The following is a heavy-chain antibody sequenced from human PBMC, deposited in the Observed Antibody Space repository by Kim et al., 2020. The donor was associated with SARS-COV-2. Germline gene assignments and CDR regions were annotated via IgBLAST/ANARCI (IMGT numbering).Heavy chain of an antibody. D-gene: IGHD3-10*01. J-gene: IGHJ4*02. CDR3: ARVSPWFGELYLDY. Sequence: AQKFQGRVTITADESTSTAYMELSSLRSEDTAVYYCARVSPWFGELYLDYWGQGTLVTVSS. V-gene: IGHV1-69*01.